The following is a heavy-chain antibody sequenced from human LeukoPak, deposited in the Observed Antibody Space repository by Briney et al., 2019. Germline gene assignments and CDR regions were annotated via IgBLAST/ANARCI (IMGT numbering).Heavy chain of an antibody. D-gene: IGHD6-13*01. V-gene: IGHV4-34*01. Sequence: KPSETLSLTCAVYGGSFSGYYWSWIRQPPGKGLEWIGEINHSGSTNYNPSHKSRVTISVDTSKNQFSLKLSSVTAADTAVYYCARASRYSSSWYRVDCWGQGTLVTVSS. J-gene: IGHJ4*02. CDR3: ARASRYSSSWYRVDC. CDR1: GGSFSGYY. CDR2: INHSGST.